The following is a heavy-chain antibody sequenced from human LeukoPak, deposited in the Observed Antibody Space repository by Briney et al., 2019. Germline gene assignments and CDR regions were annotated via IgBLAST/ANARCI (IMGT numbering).Heavy chain of an antibody. V-gene: IGHV4-59*08. CDR1: GGSISSYY. Sequence: SETLSLTCTVSGGSISSYYWSWIRQPSGKGLEWIGYIYYSGSTNYNPSLKSRVTISVDTSKNQFSLKLSSVTAADTAVYYCARSIVGATSIYFDYWGQGTLVTVSS. J-gene: IGHJ4*02. D-gene: IGHD1-26*01. CDR3: ARSIVGATSIYFDY. CDR2: IYYSGST.